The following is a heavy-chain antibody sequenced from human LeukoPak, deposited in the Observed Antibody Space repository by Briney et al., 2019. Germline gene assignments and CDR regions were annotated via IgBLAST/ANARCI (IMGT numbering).Heavy chain of an antibody. Sequence: GGSLRLSCAASGFTFSSYAMHWVHQAPGKGLEWVAVISYDGSNKYYADSVKGRFTISRDNSKNTLYLQMNSLRAEDTAVYYCAREGSSGYFDYWGQGTLVTVSS. J-gene: IGHJ4*02. CDR1: GFTFSSYA. D-gene: IGHD6-6*01. CDR3: AREGSSGYFDY. V-gene: IGHV3-30-3*01. CDR2: ISYDGSNK.